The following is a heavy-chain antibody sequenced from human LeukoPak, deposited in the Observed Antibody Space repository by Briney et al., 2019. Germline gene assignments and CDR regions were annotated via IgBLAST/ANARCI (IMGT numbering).Heavy chain of an antibody. CDR1: GGSISSTTYY. V-gene: IGHV4-61*09. CDR3: ARGFGDYGGFDS. CDR2: MSTSGST. D-gene: IGHD4-17*01. Sequence: PSETLSLTCTVSGGSISSTTYYWSWIRQPAGKGLEWIGHMSTSGSTKYKSSLKSRVTMSVDTSKNQFSLRLTSVTAADTAFYYCARGFGDYGGFDSWGQGTLVTASS. J-gene: IGHJ4*02.